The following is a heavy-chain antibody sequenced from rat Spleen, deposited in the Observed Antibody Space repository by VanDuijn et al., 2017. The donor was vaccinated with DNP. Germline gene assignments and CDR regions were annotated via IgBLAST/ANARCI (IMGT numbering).Heavy chain of an antibody. CDR3: ARHVLPLRVWDY. CDR2: ITSSGGST. Sequence: EVQLVESGGDLVQPGRSLKLSCVASRFTFNNFWMTWFRQVPGKGLEWVASITSSGGSTYYPDSVKGRFTISRDIAKSTLYLQMNSLRSEDMATYYCARHVLPLRVWDYWGQGVMVTVSS. CDR1: RFTFNNFW. D-gene: IGHD1-4*01. V-gene: IGHV5-31*01. J-gene: IGHJ2*01.